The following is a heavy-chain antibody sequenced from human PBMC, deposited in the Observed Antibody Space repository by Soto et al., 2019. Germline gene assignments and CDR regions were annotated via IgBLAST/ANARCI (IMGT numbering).Heavy chain of an antibody. V-gene: IGHV4-4*02. CDR1: GGSISSSNW. CDR3: ARGPPNYDILTGYTY. CDR2: IYHSGST. Sequence: SATLSLTCAVSGGSISSSNWWSWVRQPPGKGLEWIGEIYHSGSTNYNPSLKSRVTISVDKSKNQFSLKLSSVTAADTAVYYCARGPPNYDILTGYTYWGQGTLVTVSS. D-gene: IGHD3-9*01. J-gene: IGHJ4*02.